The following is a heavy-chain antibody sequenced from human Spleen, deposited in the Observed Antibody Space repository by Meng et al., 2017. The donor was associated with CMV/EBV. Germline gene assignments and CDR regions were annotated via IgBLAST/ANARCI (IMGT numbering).Heavy chain of an antibody. CDR1: GFTFSSYA. CDR3: ARVLAYYDFWSAYYVGYFDY. Sequence: GGSLRLSCAASGFTFSSYAMSWVRQAPGKGLEWVANIKEDGSEKYYVDSVKGRFTISRDNAKNSLYLQMNSLRAEDTAVYYCARVLAYYDFWSAYYVGYFDYWGQGTLVTVSS. D-gene: IGHD3-3*01. V-gene: IGHV3-7*01. J-gene: IGHJ4*02. CDR2: IKEDGSEK.